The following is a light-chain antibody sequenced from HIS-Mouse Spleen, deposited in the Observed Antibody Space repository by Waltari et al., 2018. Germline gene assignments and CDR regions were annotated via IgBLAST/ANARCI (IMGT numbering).Light chain of an antibody. CDR3: QSADSSGTYYV. CDR2: KDS. V-gene: IGLV3-25*03. J-gene: IGLJ1*01. CDR1: ALPKPY. Sequence: SYELTQPPSVSVSPGQTARITCPGDALPKPYAYWYQQKPGQAPVLVIYKDSERPSGIPERFSGSSSGTTVTLTISGVQAEDEADYYCQSADSSGTYYVFGTGTKVTVL.